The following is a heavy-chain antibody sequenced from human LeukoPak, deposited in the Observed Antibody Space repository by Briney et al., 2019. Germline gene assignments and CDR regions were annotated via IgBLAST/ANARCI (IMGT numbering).Heavy chain of an antibody. CDR2: IARRGETI. CDR1: GFTFNSYS. CDR3: ARGNNTVAAEDY. V-gene: IGHV3-48*04. D-gene: IGHD6-13*01. J-gene: IGHJ4*02. Sequence: PGGSLRLSCVGSGFTFNSYSMNWVRQTPGTGLEWVSYIARRGETIYYVDSVKGRFTVSRDNTKNSLYLQMNSLRAEDTAIYYCARGNNTVAAEDYWGQGTLVTVSS.